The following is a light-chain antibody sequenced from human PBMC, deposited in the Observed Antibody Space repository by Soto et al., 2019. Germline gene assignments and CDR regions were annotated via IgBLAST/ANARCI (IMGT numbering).Light chain of an antibody. V-gene: IGKV1-5*03. CDR1: QSISSR. CDR2: KAS. J-gene: IGKJ1*01. CDR3: QQYNSYSWT. Sequence: DIQMTQSPSTLSASVGDRVTITCRASQSISSRLAWYQQKPGKAPKPLIYKASSLESGVPSRFSGSGSGTEFTLTISSLQPDDFATYYCQQYNSYSWTFGQGTKLEIK.